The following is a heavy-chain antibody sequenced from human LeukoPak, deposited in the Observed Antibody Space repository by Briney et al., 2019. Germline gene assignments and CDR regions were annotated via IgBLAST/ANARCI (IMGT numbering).Heavy chain of an antibody. Sequence: GGSLRLSCAASGFTFSNYGLSWVRQAPGKGLEWVSGITGSGSSTYYADSVKGRFTISRDNSKNTLYLQMNSLRAEDTAVYYCANGYCTNGVCYPYYYYYMDVWGKGTTVTVSS. D-gene: IGHD2-8*01. J-gene: IGHJ6*03. CDR2: ITGSGSST. CDR1: GFTFSNYG. CDR3: ANGYCTNGVCYPYYYYYMDV. V-gene: IGHV3-23*01.